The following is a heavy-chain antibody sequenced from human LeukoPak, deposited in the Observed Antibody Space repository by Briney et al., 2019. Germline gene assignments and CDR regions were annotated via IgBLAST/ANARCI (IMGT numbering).Heavy chain of an antibody. Sequence: GGSLRLSCAASGFTFSSYSMNWVRQAPGKGLEWVSSISSSSYIYYADSVKGRFTISRDNAKNSLYLQMNSLRAEDTAVYYCARDYYYDSSGYPVQHWGQGTLVTVSS. CDR3: ARDYYYDSSGYPVQH. J-gene: IGHJ1*01. CDR2: ISSSSYI. V-gene: IGHV3-21*01. D-gene: IGHD3-22*01. CDR1: GFTFSSYS.